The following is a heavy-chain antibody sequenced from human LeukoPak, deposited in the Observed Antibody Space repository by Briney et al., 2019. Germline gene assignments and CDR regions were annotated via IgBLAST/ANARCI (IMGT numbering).Heavy chain of an antibody. Sequence: GASVKVSCKASGYTFTSYGISWVRQAPGQGLERMGWISAYNGNTNYAQKLQGRVTMTTDTSTSTAYMELRSLRSDDTAVYYCARGYYDFWSGSYGMDVWGQGTTVTVSS. CDR1: GYTFTSYG. V-gene: IGHV1-18*01. D-gene: IGHD3-3*01. CDR3: ARGYYDFWSGSYGMDV. CDR2: ISAYNGNT. J-gene: IGHJ6*02.